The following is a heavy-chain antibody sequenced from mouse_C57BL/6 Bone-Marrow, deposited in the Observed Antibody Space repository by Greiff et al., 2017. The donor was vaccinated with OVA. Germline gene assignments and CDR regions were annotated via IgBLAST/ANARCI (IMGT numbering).Heavy chain of an antibody. D-gene: IGHD3-2*02. CDR3: AKNSLGDSSGLYYFDY. CDR1: GFSLTSYG. V-gene: IGHV2-5*01. J-gene: IGHJ2*01. CDR2: IWRGGST. Sequence: VKLVESGPGLVQPSQSLSITCTVSGFSLTSYGVHWVRQSPGKGLEWLGVIWRGGSTDYNAAFMSRLSITKDNSKSQVFFKMNSLQADDTAIYYCAKNSLGDSSGLYYFDYWGQGTTLTVSS.